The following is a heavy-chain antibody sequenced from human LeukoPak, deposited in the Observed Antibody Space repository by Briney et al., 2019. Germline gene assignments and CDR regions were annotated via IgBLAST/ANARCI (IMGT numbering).Heavy chain of an antibody. D-gene: IGHD6-19*01. CDR2: IYYTGST. V-gene: IGHV4-39*01. CDR3: SRRYSYSSLPDY. J-gene: IGHJ4*01. CDR1: GGSISSSRYY. Sequence: SETLSLTCTVSGGSISSSRYYWGWIRQPPGKGLKWIGSIYYTGSTYYNPSLRSRVTISVDTSKNQFSRKLSPLTAAATADYFCSRRYSYSSLPDYLGQGTLVTVSS.